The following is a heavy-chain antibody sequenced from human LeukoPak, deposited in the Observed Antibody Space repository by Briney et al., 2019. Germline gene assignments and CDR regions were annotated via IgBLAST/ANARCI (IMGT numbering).Heavy chain of an antibody. D-gene: IGHD4-17*01. Sequence: SETLSLTCAVYGGSFSGYYWSWIRQPPGKGLEWIGEINHSGNTNYNPSLKSRVTISVDTSKNQFSLKLSSVTAADTAVYYCAGLGGDYGDRKIDYWGQGTLVTVSS. CDR2: INHSGNT. CDR1: GGSFSGYY. V-gene: IGHV4-34*01. J-gene: IGHJ4*02. CDR3: AGLGGDYGDRKIDY.